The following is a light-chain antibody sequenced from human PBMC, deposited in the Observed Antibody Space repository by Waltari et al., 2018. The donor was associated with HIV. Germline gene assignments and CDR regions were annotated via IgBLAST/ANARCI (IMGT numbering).Light chain of an antibody. J-gene: IGKJ2*01. CDR3: QQYDDQPPYT. CDR2: DAS. CDR1: RDISIY. Sequence: DIQMTQSPSSLSASVGDRVTLSCQASRDISIYLNWYQVKPGEAPKLLIYDASNLQTGVPSRFSASGSGTHFNFTISSLQPDDIATYFCQQYDDQPPYTFGQGTKLDIK. V-gene: IGKV1-33*01.